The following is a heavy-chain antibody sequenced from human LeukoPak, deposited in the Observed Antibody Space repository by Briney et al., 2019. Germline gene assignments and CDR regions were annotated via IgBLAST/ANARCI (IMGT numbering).Heavy chain of an antibody. J-gene: IGHJ4*02. V-gene: IGHV3-23*01. Sequence: PGGPLRLSCAASGFTFSSYAMSWVRQAPGKGLEWVSAISGSGGSTYYADSVKGRFTISRDNSKNTLYLQMNSLRAEDTAVYYCATARRYYDYVWGSPTYYFDYWGQGTLVTVSS. CDR1: GFTFSSYA. CDR2: ISGSGGST. D-gene: IGHD3-16*01. CDR3: ATARRYYDYVWGSPTYYFDY.